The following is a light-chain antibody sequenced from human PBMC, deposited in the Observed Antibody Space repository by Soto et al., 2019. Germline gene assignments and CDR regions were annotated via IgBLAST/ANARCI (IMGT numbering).Light chain of an antibody. V-gene: IGKV3-20*01. CDR1: QRITSSF. Sequence: EIVMTQSPGTLSLSPGERATLSCRASQRITSSFLACYQQKPGQAPRLLIYGASNRATGIPARFSGSGSGTDFTLTISRLEPEDFAVYFCQQYGSSPWTFGQGTKVEIK. J-gene: IGKJ1*01. CDR2: GAS. CDR3: QQYGSSPWT.